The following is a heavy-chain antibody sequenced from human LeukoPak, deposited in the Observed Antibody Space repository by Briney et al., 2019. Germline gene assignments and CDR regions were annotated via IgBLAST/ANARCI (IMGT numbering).Heavy chain of an antibody. CDR3: AKDLVSPFIAAAGTGPFDY. J-gene: IGHJ4*02. CDR1: GFTFSSYA. CDR2: ISGSGGST. V-gene: IGHV3-23*01. Sequence: GRSLRLSCAASGFTFSSYAMSWVRQAPGKGLEWVSAISGSGGSTYYADSVKGRFTISRDNSKNTLYLQMNSLRAEDTAVYYCAKDLVSPFIAAAGTGPFDYWGQGTLVTVSS. D-gene: IGHD6-13*01.